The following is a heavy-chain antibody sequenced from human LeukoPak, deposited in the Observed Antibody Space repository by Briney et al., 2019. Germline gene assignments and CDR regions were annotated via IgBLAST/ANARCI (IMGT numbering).Heavy chain of an antibody. Sequence: ASVKVSCKASGYIFTSHGISWVRQAPGQGLEWMGWISPGNGNTNYAQKVQGRVSMTTDTSTSTAYMELRSLRSDDTAVYYCARGGYSYGYCLDYWGQGTLVTVSS. D-gene: IGHD5-18*01. CDR2: ISPGNGNT. CDR1: GYIFTSHG. V-gene: IGHV1-18*04. J-gene: IGHJ4*02. CDR3: ARGGYSYGYCLDY.